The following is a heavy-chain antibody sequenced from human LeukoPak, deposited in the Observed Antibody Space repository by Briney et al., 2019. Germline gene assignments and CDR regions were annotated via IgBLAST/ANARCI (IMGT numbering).Heavy chain of an antibody. Sequence: PGGSLRLSCAASGFTFSSYGIHWVRQAPGKGLQWVAFIRYDGTNKYYADSVKGRFTISRDNSKNTLYLQMNSLRAEDTAVYYCAKDLTGWSYFDYWGQGTLVTVSS. CDR3: AKDLTGWSYFDY. J-gene: IGHJ4*02. CDR1: GFTFSSYG. D-gene: IGHD6-19*01. CDR2: IRYDGTNK. V-gene: IGHV3-30*02.